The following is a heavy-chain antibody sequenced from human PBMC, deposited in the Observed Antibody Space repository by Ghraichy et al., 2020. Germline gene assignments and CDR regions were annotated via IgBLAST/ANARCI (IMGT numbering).Heavy chain of an antibody. CDR1: GGSFSGYY. Sequence: SETLSLTCAVYGGSFSGYYWSWIRQPPGKGLEWIGEINHSGSTNYNPSLKSRVTISVETSKNQFSLKLSSVTAADTAVYYCAREGYDILTGYLYYYYYGMDVWGRGTTVTVSS. CDR2: INHSGST. CDR3: AREGYDILTGYLYYYYYGMDV. D-gene: IGHD3-9*01. V-gene: IGHV4-34*01. J-gene: IGHJ6*02.